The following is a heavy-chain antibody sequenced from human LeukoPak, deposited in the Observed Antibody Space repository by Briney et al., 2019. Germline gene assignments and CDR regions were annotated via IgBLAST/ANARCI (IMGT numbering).Heavy chain of an antibody. V-gene: IGHV3-23*01. J-gene: IGHJ4*02. D-gene: IGHD3-22*01. CDR1: GSTFSSYA. CDR2: ISGSGGST. CDR3: AKVKYYYDSSGYSKTIDY. Sequence: GGSLRLSCAASGSTFSSYAMSWVRQVPGKGLEWVSAISGSGGSTYYADSVKGRFTISRDNSKNTLYLQMNSLRAEDTAVYYCAKVKYYYDSSGYSKTIDYWGQGTLVTVSS.